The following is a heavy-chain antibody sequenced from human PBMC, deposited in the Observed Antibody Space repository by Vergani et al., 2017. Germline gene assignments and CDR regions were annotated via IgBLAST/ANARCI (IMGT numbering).Heavy chain of an antibody. CDR1: GGSISSYY. J-gene: IGHJ6*02. CDR3: ARVGXYGSGSYFSRYYYYGMDV. CDR2: IYYSGST. V-gene: IGHV4-59*01. Sequence: QVQLQESGPGLVKPSETLSLTCTVSGGSISSYYWSWIRQPPGKGLEWIGYIYYSGSTNYNPSLKSRVTISVDTSKNQFALKLSSVNAADTAVYYCARVGXYGSGSYFSRYYYYGMDVWGQGTTVTVSS. D-gene: IGHD3-10*01.